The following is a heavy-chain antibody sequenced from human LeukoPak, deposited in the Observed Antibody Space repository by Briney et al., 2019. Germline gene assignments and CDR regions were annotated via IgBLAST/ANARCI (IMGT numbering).Heavy chain of an antibody. J-gene: IGHJ5*02. V-gene: IGHV1-18*01. Sequence: WISAYNGNTNYAQKLQGRVTMTTDTSTSTAYMELRSLRSDDTAVYYCARFGAAAVQNWFDPWGQGTLVTVSS. CDR2: ISAYNGNT. CDR3: ARFGAAAVQNWFDP. D-gene: IGHD6-13*01.